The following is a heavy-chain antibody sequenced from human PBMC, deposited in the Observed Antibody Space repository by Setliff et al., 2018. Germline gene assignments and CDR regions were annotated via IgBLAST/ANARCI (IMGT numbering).Heavy chain of an antibody. CDR2: FIPSFGTA. J-gene: IGHJ5*02. CDR3: ARDSYGDNLPYNWFAP. Sequence: GASVKVSCKASGGTFSSKAISWVRQAPGQGLEWMGGFIPSFGTANYAQKFQGRLTITADESTSTAYMELNGLRSEDTAIYYCARDSYGDNLPYNWFAPWGQGTLVTVSS. V-gene: IGHV1-69*13. CDR1: GGTFSSKA. D-gene: IGHD4-17*01.